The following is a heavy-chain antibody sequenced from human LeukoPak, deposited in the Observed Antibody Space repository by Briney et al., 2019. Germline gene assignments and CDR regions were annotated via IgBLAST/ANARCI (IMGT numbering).Heavy chain of an antibody. CDR1: GFTFTRYW. CDR3: AIQGGTVY. CDR2: ILSDGNST. V-gene: IGHV3-74*01. D-gene: IGHD1-26*01. Sequence: GGSLRLSCAASGFTFTRYWMHWVRQAPGKGLVWVSRILSDGNSTSYADSVKGRFTISRDNAKNTVYLQMNSPRDEDTAVYYCAIQGGTVYWGQGTLVTVSS. J-gene: IGHJ4*02.